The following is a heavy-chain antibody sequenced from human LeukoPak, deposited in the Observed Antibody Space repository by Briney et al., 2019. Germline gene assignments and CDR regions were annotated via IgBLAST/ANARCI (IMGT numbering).Heavy chain of an antibody. Sequence: PSETLSLTCTVSGGSISSYYWSWIRQPPGKGLEWIGYIYYSGSTNYNPSLKSRVTISVDTSKNQFSLKLSSVTATDTAVYYCARDSDYDSYYYYCMDVWGKGTTVTVSS. D-gene: IGHD5-12*01. J-gene: IGHJ6*03. CDR1: GGSISSYY. V-gene: IGHV4-59*01. CDR3: ARDSDYDSYYYYCMDV. CDR2: IYYSGST.